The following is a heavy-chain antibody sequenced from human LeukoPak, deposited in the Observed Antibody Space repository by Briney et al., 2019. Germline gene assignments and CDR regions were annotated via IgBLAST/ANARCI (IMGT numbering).Heavy chain of an antibody. D-gene: IGHD3-3*01. Sequence: GGSLRLSCEASGFTFSDFYISWIRQAPGKGLEWISYISSSGVIISYADSVKGRFTISRDNAKNSLYLQMNSLRAEDTAVYYCARLREIPVFGVVTKSTSYFDYWGQGTLVTVSS. J-gene: IGHJ4*02. CDR3: ARLREIPVFGVVTKSTSYFDY. CDR1: GFTFSDFY. CDR2: ISSSGVII. V-gene: IGHV3-11*04.